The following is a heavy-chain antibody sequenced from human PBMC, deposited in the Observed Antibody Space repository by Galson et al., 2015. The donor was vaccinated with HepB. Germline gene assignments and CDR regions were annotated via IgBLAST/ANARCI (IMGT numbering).Heavy chain of an antibody. CDR3: ARVSWIAAAGRGWFDP. CDR2: INPSGGST. Sequence: SVKVSCKASGYTFTSYYMHWVRQAPGQGLEWMGIINPSGGSTSYAQKFQGRVTMTRDTSTSTVYMELSSLRSEDTAVYYCARVSWIAAAGRGWFDPWGQGTLVTVSS. D-gene: IGHD6-13*01. CDR1: GYTFTSYY. V-gene: IGHV1-46*03. J-gene: IGHJ5*02.